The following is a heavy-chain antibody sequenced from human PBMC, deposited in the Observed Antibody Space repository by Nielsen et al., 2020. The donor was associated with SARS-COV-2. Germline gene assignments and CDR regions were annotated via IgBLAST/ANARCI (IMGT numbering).Heavy chain of an antibody. J-gene: IGHJ3*02. CDR2: ISGTSSDT. D-gene: IGHD6-19*01. V-gene: IGHV3-11*06. CDR3: ARESVTGTDAFDI. Sequence: GESLKISCAASGFSFSISYMNWIRRAPGGRPEWISYISGTSSDTNYADSVKGRFTISRDNAENSLSLQMNSLRAEDTAVYYCARESVTGTDAFDIWGQGTVVTVSS. CDR1: GFSFSISY.